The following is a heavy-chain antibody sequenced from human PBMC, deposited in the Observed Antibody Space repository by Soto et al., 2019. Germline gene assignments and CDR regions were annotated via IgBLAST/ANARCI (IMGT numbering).Heavy chain of an antibody. CDR1: GFNFINFS. V-gene: IGHV3-21*01. D-gene: IGHD1-20*01. CDR3: VRAAYNSDAFAI. Sequence: DVQLVESGGGLVKPGGSLRLSCAASGFNFINFSMNWVRQAPGKGLERVSSSSASSSSIYYAESVKGQYAVSRDNAKKSLYLQMNSLTAEDTVLSYFVRAAYNSDAFAIWGQGTTVTVSS. J-gene: IGHJ3*02. CDR2: SSASSSSI.